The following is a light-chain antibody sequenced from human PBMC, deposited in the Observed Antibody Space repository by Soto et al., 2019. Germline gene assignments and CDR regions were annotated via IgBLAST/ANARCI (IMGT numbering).Light chain of an antibody. CDR2: NAF. Sequence: EIVLTQSPGTLSLSPGERATLSCRASQSVSSSYLAWYQQKPGQAPRLLIYNAFNRATGIPDRFSGSGSGTDFTLTISRLEPEDFAVYYCHQHGSVPYTFGQGTKLEIK. J-gene: IGKJ2*01. CDR3: HQHGSVPYT. CDR1: QSVSSSY. V-gene: IGKV3-20*01.